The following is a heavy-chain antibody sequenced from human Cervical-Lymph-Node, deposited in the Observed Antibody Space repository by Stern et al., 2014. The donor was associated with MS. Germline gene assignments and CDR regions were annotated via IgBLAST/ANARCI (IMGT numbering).Heavy chain of an antibody. V-gene: IGHV1-18*01. CDR2: ITVYNGNT. D-gene: IGHD3-16*01. CDR1: GYTFSSFA. J-gene: IGHJ4*02. CDR3: GRGWGDPRH. Sequence: VQLVESGAEVKKPGASVNVSCKASGYTFSSFAITWVRQAPGQGLEWMGTITVYNGNTNYAPRVQDRVTMPTDTPTNTAYMEGRNLRSDDTALYYWGRGWGDPRHWGQGTLVTVSS.